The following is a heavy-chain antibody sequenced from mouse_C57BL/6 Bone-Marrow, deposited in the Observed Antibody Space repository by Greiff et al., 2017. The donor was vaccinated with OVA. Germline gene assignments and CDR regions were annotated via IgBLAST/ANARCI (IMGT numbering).Heavy chain of an antibody. CDR3: ARCGAYYSKGWFAY. D-gene: IGHD2-5*01. CDR2: IIPNNGCT. CDR1: GYTFTDYY. J-gene: IGHJ3*01. Sequence: EVQLQQSGPELVKPGASVKISCTASGYTFTDYYMNWVQQSPGKSLEWIGYIIPNNGCTSYNKKFKGKATLTVDKSSSTAYMELRSLTSEDSAVYDSARCGAYYSKGWFAYEGRGTVVTVSA. V-gene: IGHV1-26*01.